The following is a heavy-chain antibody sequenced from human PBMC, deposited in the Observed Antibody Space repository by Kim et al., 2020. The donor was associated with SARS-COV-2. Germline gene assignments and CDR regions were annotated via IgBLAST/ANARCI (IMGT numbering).Heavy chain of an antibody. CDR1: GYTFTGYY. CDR2: INPNSGGT. V-gene: IGHV1-2*06. D-gene: IGHD2-15*01. J-gene: IGHJ6*03. CDR3: ARDSYSDYYYYYYMDV. Sequence: ASVKVSCKASGYTFTGYYMHWVRQAPGQGLEWMGRINPNSGGTNYAQKFQGRVTMTRDTSISTAYMELSRLRSDDTAVYYCARDSYSDYYYYYYMDVWGKGTTVTVSS.